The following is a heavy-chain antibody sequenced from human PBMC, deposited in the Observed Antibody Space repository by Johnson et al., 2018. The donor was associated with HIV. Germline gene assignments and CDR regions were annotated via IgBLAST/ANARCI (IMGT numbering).Heavy chain of an antibody. CDR1: GFTFSNYW. Sequence: EVQLVESGVGLVQPGGSLRLSCAASGFTFSNYWMTWVRQAPGKVLEWVANINQDGSERSYVDSVKGRFTISRDNSKNTLYLQMNSLRAEDTAVYYCAKDRGLLDAFDIWGQGTIVTVSS. V-gene: IGHV3-7*01. J-gene: IGHJ3*02. CDR3: AKDRGLLDAFDI. CDR2: INQDGSER.